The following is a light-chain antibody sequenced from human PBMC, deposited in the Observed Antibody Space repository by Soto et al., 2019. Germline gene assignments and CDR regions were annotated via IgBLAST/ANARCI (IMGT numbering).Light chain of an antibody. V-gene: IGKV3-20*01. CDR2: GAS. Sequence: EIVLTQSPGTLSLSPGERATLSCRASHSVTSTYLAWYQQKPGQAPRLLIYGASSRATGIPDRFSGSGSGTDFTLTISRLEPEDCAVYYCQQYSSSPLTFGGGTKVEIK. CDR3: QQYSSSPLT. J-gene: IGKJ4*01. CDR1: HSVTSTY.